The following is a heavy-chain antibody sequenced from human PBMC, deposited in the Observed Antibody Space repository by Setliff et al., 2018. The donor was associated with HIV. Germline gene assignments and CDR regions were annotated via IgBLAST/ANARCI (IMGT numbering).Heavy chain of an antibody. D-gene: IGHD3-16*01. V-gene: IGHV4-4*07. CDR3: ARGSFGDYEGSAEYLQH. Sequence: NPSETLSLTCTVSGGSISSYYWNWIRQPADKELEWIGRIYTSGSTNYNPSLKSRVTMSVDTSKNQFSLKLSSVTAADTAVYYCARGSFGDYEGSAEYLQHWGQGTLVTVSS. CDR1: GGSISSYY. CDR2: IYTSGST. J-gene: IGHJ1*01.